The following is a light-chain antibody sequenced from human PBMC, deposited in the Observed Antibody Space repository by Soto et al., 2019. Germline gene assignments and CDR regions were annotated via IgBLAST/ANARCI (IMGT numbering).Light chain of an antibody. CDR3: QQSYSTPWT. Sequence: DIQMIQSPSSLSASVGDRVTITCRASQSISSYLNWYQQKPGKAPKLLIYAASSLQSGVPSRFSGSGSGTDFTLTISSLQPEDFATYYCQQSYSTPWTFGQGTKVEIK. V-gene: IGKV1-39*01. CDR1: QSISSY. J-gene: IGKJ1*01. CDR2: AAS.